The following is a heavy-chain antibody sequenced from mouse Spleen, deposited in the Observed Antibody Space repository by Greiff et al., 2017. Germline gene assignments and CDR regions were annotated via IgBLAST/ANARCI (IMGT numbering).Heavy chain of an antibody. V-gene: IGHV1-82*01. D-gene: IGHD2-3*01. Sequence: QVQLQQSGPELVKPGASVKISCKASGYAFSSSWMNWVKQRPGKGLEWIGRIYPGDGDTNYNGKFKGKATLTADKSSSTAYMQLSSLTSEDSAVYFCAFDGYFTSYAMDYWGQGTSVTVSS. J-gene: IGHJ4*01. CDR1: GYAFSSSW. CDR2: IYPGDGDT. CDR3: AFDGYFTSYAMDY.